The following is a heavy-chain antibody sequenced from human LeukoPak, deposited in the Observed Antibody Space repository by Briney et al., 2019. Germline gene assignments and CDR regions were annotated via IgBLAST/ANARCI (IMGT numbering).Heavy chain of an antibody. CDR1: GFTFSSYA. CDR3: AKDRNDYSNYIDY. Sequence: GGSLRLSCAASGFTFSSYAMSWVRQAPGKGLEWVSAISSSGDNTYYADSVKGRFTISRDNSKNTLYLQMNSLRAEDTAIYYCAKDRNDYSNYIDYWGQGTLVTVSS. CDR2: ISSSGDNT. V-gene: IGHV3-23*01. J-gene: IGHJ4*02. D-gene: IGHD4-11*01.